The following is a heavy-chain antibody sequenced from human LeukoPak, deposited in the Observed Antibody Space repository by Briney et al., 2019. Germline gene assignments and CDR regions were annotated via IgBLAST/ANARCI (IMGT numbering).Heavy chain of an antibody. Sequence: SETLSLNCTVSGGSISSYYWSWIRQPPGKGLEWIGYIYYSGSTNYNPSLKSRVTISVDTSKNQFSLKLSSVTAADTAVYYCARYPGIAVGYYYGMDVWGQGTTVTVSS. D-gene: IGHD6-19*01. CDR2: IYYSGST. CDR1: GGSISSYY. J-gene: IGHJ6*02. CDR3: ARYPGIAVGYYYGMDV. V-gene: IGHV4-59*08.